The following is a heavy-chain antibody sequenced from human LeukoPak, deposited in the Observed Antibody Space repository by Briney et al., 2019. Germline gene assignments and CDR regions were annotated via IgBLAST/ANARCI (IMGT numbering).Heavy chain of an antibody. CDR3: ATVVGATPYYYGMDV. CDR1: GYTLTELS. V-gene: IGHV1-24*01. J-gene: IGHJ6*02. Sequence: ASVKVSSKVSGYTLTELSMHWGRQAPGKGLEWMGGFDPEDGETIYAQKFQGRVTMTEDTSTDTAYMELSSLRSEDTAVYYCATVVGATPYYYGMDVWGQGTTVTVSS. CDR2: FDPEDGET. D-gene: IGHD1-26*01.